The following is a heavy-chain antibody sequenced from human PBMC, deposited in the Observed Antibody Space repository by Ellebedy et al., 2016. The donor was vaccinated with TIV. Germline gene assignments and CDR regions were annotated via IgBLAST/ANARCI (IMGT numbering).Heavy chain of an antibody. CDR1: GFSFSSYW. Sequence: GESLKISCVASGFSFSSYWMSWLRQAPGKGLEWVANINQGGSETYYVDSVKGRFTISRDNAKNSLYLQMNSLRVEDTAVYYCATDGSYGDYLFPQHAFVFWGQGTMVTVSS. CDR2: INQGGSET. V-gene: IGHV3-7*01. CDR3: ATDGSYGDYLFPQHAFVF. J-gene: IGHJ3*01. D-gene: IGHD4-17*01.